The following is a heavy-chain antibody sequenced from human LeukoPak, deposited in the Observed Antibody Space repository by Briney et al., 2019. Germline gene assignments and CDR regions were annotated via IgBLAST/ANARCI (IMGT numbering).Heavy chain of an antibody. CDR1: GDSIRGYY. J-gene: IGHJ4*02. CDR2: IYSSGST. V-gene: IGHV4-4*07. D-gene: IGHD1-26*01. CDR3: ARESGGYSRIEF. Sequence: SETLSLTCSVSGDSIRGYYWSWIRQPAGKGLEWIGRIYSSGSTNYNPSLKSRGTMSVDTSKNQFSLKLTSMTAADTAVYFCARESGGYSRIEFWGQGTLVTVSS.